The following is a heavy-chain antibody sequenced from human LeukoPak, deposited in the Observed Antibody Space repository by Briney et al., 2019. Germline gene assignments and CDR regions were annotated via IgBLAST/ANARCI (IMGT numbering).Heavy chain of an antibody. D-gene: IGHD3-22*01. CDR3: AKDFTYYYDSSGLGGLWDY. V-gene: IGHV3-48*01. J-gene: IGHJ4*02. Sequence: GGSLRLSCTTSEFTFSSYGMNWVRQAPGKGLEWVSYISSSSTIYYADSVKGRFTISRDISKHTLYLQMNSLRAEDTAVYYCAKDFTYYYDSSGLGGLWDYWGQGTLVTVSS. CDR2: ISSSSTI. CDR1: EFTFSSYG.